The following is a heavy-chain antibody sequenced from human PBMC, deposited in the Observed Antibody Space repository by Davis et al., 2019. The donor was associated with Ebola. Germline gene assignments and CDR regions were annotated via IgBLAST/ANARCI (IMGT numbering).Heavy chain of an antibody. CDR1: GGSISSYY. Sequence: GSLRLSCTVSGGSISSYYWSWIRQPPGKGLEWIGYIYYSGSTNYNPSLKSRVTISVDTSKNQFSLKLSSVTAADTAVYYCARHAVWFDPWGQGTLVTVSS. CDR2: IYYSGST. CDR3: ARHAVWFDP. J-gene: IGHJ5*02. V-gene: IGHV4-59*08.